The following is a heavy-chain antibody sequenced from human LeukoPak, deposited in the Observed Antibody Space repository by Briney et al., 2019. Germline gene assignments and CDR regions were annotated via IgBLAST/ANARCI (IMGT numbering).Heavy chain of an antibody. V-gene: IGHV4-61*02. D-gene: IGHD3-22*01. J-gene: IGHJ5*02. Sequence: SETLSLTCTVSGGSISSGSYYWSWIRQPDGKGLECIGSIYTSGSTNYNPSLKSRVTISVDTSKNQFSLKLSSVTAADTAVYYCARGCRHYYDSSGSRNWFDPWGQGTLVTVSS. CDR3: ARGCRHYYDSSGSRNWFDP. CDR2: IYTSGST. CDR1: GGSISSGSYY.